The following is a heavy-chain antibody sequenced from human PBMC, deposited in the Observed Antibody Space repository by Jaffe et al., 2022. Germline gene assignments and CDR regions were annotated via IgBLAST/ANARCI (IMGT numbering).Heavy chain of an antibody. J-gene: IGHJ3*02. CDR2: IYHSGST. V-gene: IGHV4-38-2*01. CDR3: ASPPPSIGGYPNDAFDI. Sequence: QVQLQESGPGLVKPSETLSLTCAVSGYSISSGYYWGWIRQPPGKGLEWIGSIYHSGSTYYNPSLKSRVTISVDTSKNQFSLKLSSVTAADTAVYYCASPPPSIGGYPNDAFDIWGQGTMVTVSS. D-gene: IGHD3-22*01. CDR1: GYSISSGYY.